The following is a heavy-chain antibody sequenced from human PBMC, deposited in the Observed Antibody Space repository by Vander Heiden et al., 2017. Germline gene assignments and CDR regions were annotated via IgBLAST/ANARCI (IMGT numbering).Heavy chain of an antibody. D-gene: IGHD1-26*01. V-gene: IGHV4-59*01. Sequence: GGSISSYYWSWIRQPPGKGLEWIGYIYYSGSTNYNPSLKSRVTISVDTSKNQFSLKLSSVTAADTAVYYCARAHSGSYRYFDYWGQGTLVTVSS. CDR1: GGSISSYY. CDR2: IYYSGST. CDR3: ARAHSGSYRYFDY. J-gene: IGHJ4*02.